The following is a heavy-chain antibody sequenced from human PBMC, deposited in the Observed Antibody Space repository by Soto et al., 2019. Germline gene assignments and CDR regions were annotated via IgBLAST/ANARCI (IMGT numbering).Heavy chain of an antibody. CDR1: GFTFSSYS. V-gene: IGHV3-21*01. J-gene: IGHJ5*02. CDR2: ISSSSSYI. CDR3: ASEEAAAAPELFDP. Sequence: GSLRLSCAASGFTFSSYSMNWVRQAPGKGLEWVSSISSSSSYIYYADSVKGRFTISRDNAKNSLYLQMNSLRAEDTAVHYCASEEAAAAPELFDPWGQGTLVTVSS. D-gene: IGHD6-13*01.